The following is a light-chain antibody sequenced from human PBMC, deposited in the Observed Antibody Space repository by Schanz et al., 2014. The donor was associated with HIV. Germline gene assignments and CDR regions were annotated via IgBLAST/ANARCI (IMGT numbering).Light chain of an antibody. V-gene: IGLV7-46*01. CDR2: DTD. J-gene: IGLJ2*01. Sequence: QAVVTQEPSLTVSPGGTVTLTCGSSTGAVTSGYYPNWFQQKPGQAPRTLIFDTDRKHSWTPARFSGSLLGGKAALTISGAQPEDEADYYCLLNNSGARGIFGGGTKVTVL. CDR1: TGAVTSGYY. CDR3: LLNNSGARGI.